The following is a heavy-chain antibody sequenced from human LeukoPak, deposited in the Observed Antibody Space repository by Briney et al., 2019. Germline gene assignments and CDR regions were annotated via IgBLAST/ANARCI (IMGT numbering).Heavy chain of an antibody. V-gene: IGHV3-23*01. J-gene: IGHJ4*02. Sequence: GGSLRLSCAASGFTFSTYAMSWVRQAPGKGLEWVSAISGSGGSTYYADSVKGRFTISRDNSKNTLYLQMDSLRAEDTALYYCAKDAKRNYDFWDRFDYWGQGTLVTVSS. CDR1: GFTFSTYA. CDR3: AKDAKRNYDFWDRFDY. D-gene: IGHD3-3*01. CDR2: ISGSGGST.